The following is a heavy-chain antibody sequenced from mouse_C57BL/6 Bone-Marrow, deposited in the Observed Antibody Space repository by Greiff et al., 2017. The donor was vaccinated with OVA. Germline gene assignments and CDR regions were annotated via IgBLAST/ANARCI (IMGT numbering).Heavy chain of an antibody. J-gene: IGHJ4*01. CDR3: AKRGGYDGYYVEAMDY. CDR1: GFSLPSYG. V-gene: IGHV2-5*01. CDR2: IWRGGST. Sequence: QVQLQQSGPGLVQPSQSLSITCTVSGFSLPSYGVHWVRQSPGKGLEWLGVIWRGGSTDYNAAFMSRLSITKDNSKSQVFFKMNSLQADDTAIYYCAKRGGYDGYYVEAMDYWGQGTSVTVSS. D-gene: IGHD2-3*01.